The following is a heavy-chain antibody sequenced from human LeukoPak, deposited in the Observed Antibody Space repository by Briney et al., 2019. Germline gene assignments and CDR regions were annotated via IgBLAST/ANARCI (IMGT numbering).Heavy chain of an antibody. CDR1: GYTFTSYD. Sequence: ASVKVSCKASGYTFTSYDINWVRQATGQGLEWMGWMNPNSGNTGYAQKFQGRVTITRNTPISTAYMELSSLRSEDTAVYYCARGTSSWTLYYYYYMDVWGKGTTVTVSS. D-gene: IGHD2-2*01. J-gene: IGHJ6*03. CDR3: ARGTSSWTLYYYYYMDV. CDR2: MNPNSGNT. V-gene: IGHV1-8*03.